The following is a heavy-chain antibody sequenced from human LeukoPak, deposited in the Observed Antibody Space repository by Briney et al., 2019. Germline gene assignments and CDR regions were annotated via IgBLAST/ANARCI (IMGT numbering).Heavy chain of an antibody. D-gene: IGHD6-13*01. V-gene: IGHV4-59*05. CDR2: IHYSGST. CDR1: GGSISSNY. J-gene: IGHJ4*02. CDR3: ARHGSSSSWYGEGFDY. Sequence: SETLSLTCTVSGGSISSNYWTWIRQPPGKGLEWIGSIHYSGSTYYNPSLKSRVTISVDTSKNQFSLKLSSVTAADTAVYYCARHGSSSSWYGEGFDYWGQGSLVTVSS.